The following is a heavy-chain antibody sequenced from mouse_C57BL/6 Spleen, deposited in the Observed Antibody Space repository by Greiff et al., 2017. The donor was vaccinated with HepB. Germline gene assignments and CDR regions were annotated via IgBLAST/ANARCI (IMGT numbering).Heavy chain of an antibody. J-gene: IGHJ1*03. D-gene: IGHD1-1*01. Sequence: QVQLQQSGAELARPGASVKLSCTASGYTFTSYGISWVKQRTGQGLEWIGEIYPRSGNTYYNAKFKGKATLTADKSSSTAYMELRSLTSEDSAVYFCARSHYYGSSPRYFDVWGTGTTVTVSS. CDR3: ARSHYYGSSPRYFDV. CDR1: GYTFTSYG. V-gene: IGHV1-81*01. CDR2: IYPRSGNT.